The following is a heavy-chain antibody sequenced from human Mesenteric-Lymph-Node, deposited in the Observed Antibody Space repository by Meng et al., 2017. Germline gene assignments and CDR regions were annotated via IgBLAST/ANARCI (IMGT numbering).Heavy chain of an antibody. V-gene: IGHV3-7*01. Sequence: GGSLRLSCTVSGFTFSTYWMAWVRQAPGKGLEWVASINQDGSETYYVDSVKGRFTVSKDIANNLLYLQMNSLRVEDTAVYYCARDTITMVRGGSHYFDYWGQGTLVTVSS. CDR3: ARDTITMVRGGSHYFDY. J-gene: IGHJ4*02. CDR1: GFTFSTYW. D-gene: IGHD3-10*01. CDR2: INQDGSET.